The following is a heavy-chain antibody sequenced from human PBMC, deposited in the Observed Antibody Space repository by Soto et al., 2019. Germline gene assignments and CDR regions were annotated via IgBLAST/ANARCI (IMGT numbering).Heavy chain of an antibody. CDR2: ISPYNDQT. D-gene: IGHD3-16*01. Sequence: QVQLVQSASEVMKPGASVKVSCKASGYTFIRYGITWVRQAPGQRLEWMGWISPYNDQTIYAQKLQGRVTMTADTPTXTXYXXLRSLKSDDTAVYYCARGGYYDNVWGKLSHYGLDVWGQGTSVTVSS. V-gene: IGHV1-18*01. CDR3: ARGGYYDNVWGKLSHYGLDV. J-gene: IGHJ6*02. CDR1: GYTFIRYG.